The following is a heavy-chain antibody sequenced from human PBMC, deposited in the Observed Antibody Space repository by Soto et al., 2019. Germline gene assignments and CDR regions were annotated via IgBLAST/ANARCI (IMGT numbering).Heavy chain of an antibody. CDR3: ARGNIVVVPAAMPSYYYYMDV. CDR1: GFTFSSYA. V-gene: IGHV3-23*01. Sequence: GGSLRLSCAASGFTFSSYAMSWVRQAPGKGLEWVSAISGSGGSTYYADSVKGRFTISRDTSKNQFSLKLSSVTAADTAVYYCARGNIVVVPAAMPSYYYYMDVWGKGTTVTVSS. D-gene: IGHD2-2*01. CDR2: ISGSGGST. J-gene: IGHJ6*03.